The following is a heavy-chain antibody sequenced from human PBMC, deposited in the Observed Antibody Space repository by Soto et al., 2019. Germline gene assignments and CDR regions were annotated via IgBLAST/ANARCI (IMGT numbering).Heavy chain of an antibody. CDR1: GYTLAELS. CDR2: FDPEDGET. D-gene: IGHD1-1*01. Sequence: GASVKVSCKVSGYTLAELSMHWVRQAPGKGLEWMGGFDPEDGETIYAQKFQGRVTMTEDTSTDTAYMELSSLRSEDTAVYYCATEIYDNWNDRAFDYWGKGPLVTVSS. J-gene: IGHJ4*02. CDR3: ATEIYDNWNDRAFDY. V-gene: IGHV1-24*01.